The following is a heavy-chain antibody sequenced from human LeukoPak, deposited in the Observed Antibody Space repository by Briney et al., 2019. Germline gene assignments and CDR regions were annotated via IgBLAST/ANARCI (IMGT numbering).Heavy chain of an antibody. J-gene: IGHJ6*02. CDR2: IRGNGART. D-gene: IGHD4-17*01. Sequence: PGGSLRVSCAASGFTFSNYAMSWVRQAPGKGLEWVSSIRGNGARTDYADSVKGRSTISRDNSKNTLYLQMNSLRAEDTAVYYCAKHQQIYGDSLMDVWGQGTTVTVSS. CDR3: AKHQQIYGDSLMDV. V-gene: IGHV3-23*01. CDR1: GFTFSNYA.